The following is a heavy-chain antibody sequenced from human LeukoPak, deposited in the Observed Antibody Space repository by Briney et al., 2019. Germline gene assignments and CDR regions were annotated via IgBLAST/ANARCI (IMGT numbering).Heavy chain of an antibody. D-gene: IGHD3-10*01. Sequence: GGSLRLSCIASGFTSGDYAISWVRQAPGKGLEWVGFIRNKAYGGTTEYAASVKDRFTISRDDSKSIAYLQMNSLKTEDTAVYYGNREYNYGSRRYDYWGQGTLVTVSS. J-gene: IGHJ4*02. CDR3: NREYNYGSRRYDY. V-gene: IGHV3-49*04. CDR2: IRNKAYGGTT. CDR1: GFTSGDYA.